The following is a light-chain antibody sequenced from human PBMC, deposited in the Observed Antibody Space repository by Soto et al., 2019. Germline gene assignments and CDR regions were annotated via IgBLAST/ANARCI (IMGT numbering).Light chain of an antibody. J-gene: IGKJ4*01. Sequence: EIVFTQSPGTLSLSPGESATLSCRASQSVSSSYLAWYQQKPGQAPRLLIYGASSRANGIPAKFRGSGSGTEFTLTIRSLKSEELAVYDCQKYNDWPLTVGVGKKGEIK. V-gene: IGKV3D-15*01. CDR2: GAS. CDR1: QSVSSSY. CDR3: QKYNDWPLT.